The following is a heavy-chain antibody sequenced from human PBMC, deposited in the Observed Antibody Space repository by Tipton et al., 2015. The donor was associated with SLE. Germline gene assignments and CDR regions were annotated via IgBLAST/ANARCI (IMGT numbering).Heavy chain of an antibody. CDR1: GFTFRTYA. CDR3: AKDRREGGYNSPLGY. V-gene: IGHV3-23*01. J-gene: IGHJ4*02. CDR2: ISGSGGTT. D-gene: IGHD5-24*01. Sequence: GSLRLSCAASGFTFRTYAMSWVRQAPGKGLAWVSTISGSGGTTYYADSVKGRFTISRDNSKNTLYLRMNSLRAEDTAIYYCAKDRREGGYNSPLGYWGQGTLVTVSS.